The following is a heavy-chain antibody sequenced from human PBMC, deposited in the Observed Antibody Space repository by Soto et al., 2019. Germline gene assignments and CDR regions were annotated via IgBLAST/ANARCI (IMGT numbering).Heavy chain of an antibody. J-gene: IGHJ5*02. V-gene: IGHV4-30-2*01. CDR1: GDSVSSRGYF. Sequence: PAETLSLTCTVSGDSVSSRGYFWAWLRQPPGKGLEWIGYIYHSGSTYYNPSLKSRVTISVDRSKNQFSLKLSSVTAADTAVYYCARVPGPWGQGTLVTVSS. CDR3: ARVPGP. CDR2: IYHSGST.